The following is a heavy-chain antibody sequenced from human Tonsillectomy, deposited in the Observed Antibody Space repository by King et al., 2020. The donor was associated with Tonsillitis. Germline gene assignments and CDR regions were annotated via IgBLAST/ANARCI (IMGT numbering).Heavy chain of an antibody. Sequence: VQLVESGGDLVQPGRSLRLSCAASGFTFDDYAMHWVRQTPQRGLEWGSGISSNSNDIVYADSVKGRFTISRDNAKKFLYMQMNSLRPEDTALYYCAKDIGPGVGAAQFWGQGTLVTVSS. V-gene: IGHV3-9*01. D-gene: IGHD1-26*01. J-gene: IGHJ4*01. CDR2: ISSNSNDI. CDR3: AKDIGPGVGAAQF. CDR1: GFTFDDYA.